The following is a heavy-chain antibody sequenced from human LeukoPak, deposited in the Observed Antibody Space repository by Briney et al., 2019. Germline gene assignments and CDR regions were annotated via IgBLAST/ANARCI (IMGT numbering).Heavy chain of an antibody. CDR1: GYTFTSYA. Sequence: ASVKVSCKASGYTFTSYAMHWVRQAPGQRLEWMGWINAGNGNTKYSQKFQGRVTITRDTSASTAHMELSSLRAEDTAVYYCAKDLLVLGYFDYWGQGTLVTVSS. J-gene: IGHJ4*02. V-gene: IGHV1-3*01. CDR3: AKDLLVLGYFDY. D-gene: IGHD6-6*01. CDR2: INAGNGNT.